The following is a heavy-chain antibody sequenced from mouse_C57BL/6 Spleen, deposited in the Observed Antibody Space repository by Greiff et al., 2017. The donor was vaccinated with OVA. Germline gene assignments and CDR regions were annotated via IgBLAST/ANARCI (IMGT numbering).Heavy chain of an antibody. J-gene: IGHJ4*01. Sequence: QVQLQQPGAELVKPGASVKLSCKASGYTFTSYWMHWVKQRPGRGLEWVGRIDPNSGGTKYNEKFKSKSTLTVDKPSSTAYMQLSSLTSEDAAVYYGTRNYGSSYAMDDWGKGTSVTVSA. CDR3: TRNYGSSYAMDD. CDR2: IDPNSGGT. CDR1: GYTFTSYW. D-gene: IGHD1-1*01. V-gene: IGHV1-72*01.